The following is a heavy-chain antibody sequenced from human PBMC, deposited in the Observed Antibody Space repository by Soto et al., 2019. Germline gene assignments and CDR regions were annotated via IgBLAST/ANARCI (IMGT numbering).Heavy chain of an antibody. CDR2: IYYSGST. CDR3: ASSPDYYDSSGYYFSLDY. D-gene: IGHD3-22*01. CDR1: GGSVSSGSYY. V-gene: IGHV4-61*01. Sequence: SETLSLTCTVSGGSVSSGSYYWSWIRQPPGKGLEWIGYIYYSGSTNYNPSLKSRVTISVDTSKNQFSLKLSSVTAADTAVYYCASSPDYYDSSGYYFSLDYWGQGTLVTVPS. J-gene: IGHJ4*02.